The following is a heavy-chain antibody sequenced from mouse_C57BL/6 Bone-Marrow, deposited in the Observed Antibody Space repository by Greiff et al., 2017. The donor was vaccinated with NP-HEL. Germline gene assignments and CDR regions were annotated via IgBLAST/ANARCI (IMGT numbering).Heavy chain of an antibody. V-gene: IGHV2-2*01. CDR1: GFSLTSYG. J-gene: IGHJ2*01. Sequence: QVQLQQSGPGLVQPSHCLSITCTVSGFSLTSYGVHWVRQSPGKGLEWLGVIWSGGSTDYNAAFLSRLSISKNKSKSQVIVKMNSQHADDAARYYGANRTGRHCDYWGQGTTLTVSS. D-gene: IGHD3-3*01. CDR3: ANRTGRHCDY. CDR2: IWSGGST.